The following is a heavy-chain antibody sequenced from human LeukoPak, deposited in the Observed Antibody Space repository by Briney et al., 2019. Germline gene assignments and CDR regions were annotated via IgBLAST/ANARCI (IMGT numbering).Heavy chain of an antibody. V-gene: IGHV1-46*03. CDR2: INPSGGST. Sequence: ASVKVSCKASGYTFTNYYMHWVRQAPGQGLEWMGIINPSGGSTGYAQQFQGRVTMTRDTSTSTVYMELSSLRSEDTAVYYCARERQQPYYSDYWGQGTLVTVSS. CDR3: ARERQQPYYSDY. D-gene: IGHD6-13*01. CDR1: GYTFTNYY. J-gene: IGHJ4*02.